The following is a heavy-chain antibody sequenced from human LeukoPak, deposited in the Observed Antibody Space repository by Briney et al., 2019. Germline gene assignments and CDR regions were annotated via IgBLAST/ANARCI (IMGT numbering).Heavy chain of an antibody. Sequence: GGSLRLSCAASGFTFSSYWMSWVRQAPGKGLESVANIKQDGSEKYYVDSVKGRFTISRDNAKNSLYLQMSSLRAEDTAVYYCARYGSGSSYDYWGQGTLVTVSS. CDR2: IKQDGSEK. J-gene: IGHJ4*02. D-gene: IGHD3-10*01. V-gene: IGHV3-7*03. CDR1: GFTFSSYW. CDR3: ARYGSGSSYDY.